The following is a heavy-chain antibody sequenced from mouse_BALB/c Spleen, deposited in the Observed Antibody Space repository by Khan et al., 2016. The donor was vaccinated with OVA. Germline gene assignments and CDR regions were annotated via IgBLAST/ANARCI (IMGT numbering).Heavy chain of an antibody. CDR2: IWGDGST. D-gene: IGHD2-10*01. V-gene: IGHV2-6-7*01. CDR1: GFSLTGYG. Sequence: QVQLKESGPGLVAPSQSLSITCTVSGFSLTGYGVNWVRQPPGKGLEWLGMIWGDGSTDYNSALKSRLNLSKDNSKSQGFLKMNSLQTDDTARYYCARAYYGNYREAMDYWGHGTSVTVSS. CDR3: ARAYYGNYREAMDY. J-gene: IGHJ4*01.